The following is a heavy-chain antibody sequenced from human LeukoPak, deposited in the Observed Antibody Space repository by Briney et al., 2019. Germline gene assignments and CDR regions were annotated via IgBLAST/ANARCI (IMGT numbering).Heavy chain of an antibody. CDR1: GFTFSSYG. D-gene: IGHD2-21*01. Sequence: PGGSLRLSCAASGFTFSSYGMHWVRQAPGKGLEWVAVIWYDGSNKYYADSVKGRFTISRDNSKNTLYLQMNSLRAEDTAVYYCARGLRGGYFDYGGQEPRVPVPS. V-gene: IGHV3-33*01. CDR2: IWYDGSNK. J-gene: IGHJ4*02. CDR3: ARGLRGGYFDY.